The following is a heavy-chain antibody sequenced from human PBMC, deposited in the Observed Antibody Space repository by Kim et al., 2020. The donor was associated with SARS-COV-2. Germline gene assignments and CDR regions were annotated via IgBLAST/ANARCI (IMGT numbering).Heavy chain of an antibody. CDR1: GGTFSSYA. V-gene: IGHV1-69*13. Sequence: SVKVSCKASGGTFSSYAISWVRQAPGQGLEWMGGIIPIFGTANYAQKFQGRVTITADESTSTAYMELSSLRSEDTAVYYCARDHDGDGDHTDYWGQGTLVTVSS. CDR2: IIPIFGTA. J-gene: IGHJ4*02. D-gene: IGHD4-17*01. CDR3: ARDHDGDGDHTDY.